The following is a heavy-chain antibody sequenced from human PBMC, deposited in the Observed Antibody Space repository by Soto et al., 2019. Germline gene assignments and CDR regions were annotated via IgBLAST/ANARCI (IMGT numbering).Heavy chain of an antibody. CDR2: IIPIVGTT. CDR3: AREDYDYGDGGKWFDP. V-gene: IGHV1-69*12. J-gene: IGHJ5*02. D-gene: IGHD4-17*01. Sequence: QVQLVQSGAEVKKTGSSVKVSCKASGGTFNRYSISWVRQAPGQGLEWMGGIIPIVGTTTYAQKFQGRVTITADEPTSTAYMELSSLRSEDTAVYYCAREDYDYGDGGKWFDPWGQGTLVTVSS. CDR1: GGTFNRYS.